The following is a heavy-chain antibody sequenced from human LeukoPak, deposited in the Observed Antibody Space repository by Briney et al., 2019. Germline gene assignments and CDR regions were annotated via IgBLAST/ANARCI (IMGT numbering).Heavy chain of an antibody. CDR2: IKQDGSEK. V-gene: IGHV3-7*04. CDR3: AKDLAEMATIIDY. D-gene: IGHD5-24*01. Sequence: PGGSLRLSCAASGFTFSRYWMTWVRQAPGKGLEWVANIKQDGSEKYYVDSVKGRFTISRDNAKNSLYLQMNSLRAEDTAVYYCAKDLAEMATIIDYWGQGTLVTVSS. CDR1: GFTFSRYW. J-gene: IGHJ4*02.